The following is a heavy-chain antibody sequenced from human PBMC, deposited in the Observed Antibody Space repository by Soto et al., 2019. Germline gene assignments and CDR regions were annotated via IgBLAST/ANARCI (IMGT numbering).Heavy chain of an antibody. D-gene: IGHD1-26*01. CDR3: ASAALVGATVTD. CDR1: GGSISSYY. V-gene: IGHV4-4*07. Sequence: SETLSLTCTVSGGSISSYYWSWIRQPAGKGLQWIGRIYTRGSTNYNPSLKSRVTMSVDTSKYQFSLKLSSVTAADTAVYYCASAALVGATVTDWGQGTLVTVSS. J-gene: IGHJ4*02. CDR2: IYTRGST.